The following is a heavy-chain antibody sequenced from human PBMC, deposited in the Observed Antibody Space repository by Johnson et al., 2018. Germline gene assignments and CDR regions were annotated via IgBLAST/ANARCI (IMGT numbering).Heavy chain of an antibody. J-gene: IGHJ3*02. Sequence: QVQLVESGGGVVQPGRSLRLSCAASGFTFSSYAMHWVRQAPGKGLEWVAVISYDGSNKYYADSVKGRFTISRDNSKNTLYLQMNSLRAEDTAVDYCARDTRGVNSSPRSAFDIWGQGTMVTVSS. CDR3: ARDTRGVNSSPRSAFDI. CDR2: ISYDGSNK. V-gene: IGHV3-30-3*01. D-gene: IGHD6-13*01. CDR1: GFTFSSYA.